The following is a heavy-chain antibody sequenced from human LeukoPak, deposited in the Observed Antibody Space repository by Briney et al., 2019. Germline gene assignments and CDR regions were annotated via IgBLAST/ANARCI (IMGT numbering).Heavy chain of an antibody. Sequence: SETLSLTRTVSGGSISSHYWSWIRQPPGKGLEWIGYIYYSGSTNYNPSLKSRVTISVDTSKNQFSLKLSSVTAADTAVYYCARGLPHAFDIWGQGTMVTVSS. CDR2: IYYSGST. CDR3: ARGLPHAFDI. V-gene: IGHV4-59*11. J-gene: IGHJ3*02. CDR1: GGSISSHY. D-gene: IGHD4-11*01.